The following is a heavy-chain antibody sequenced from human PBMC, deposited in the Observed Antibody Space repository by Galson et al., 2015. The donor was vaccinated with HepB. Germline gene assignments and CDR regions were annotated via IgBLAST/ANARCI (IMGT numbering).Heavy chain of an antibody. D-gene: IGHD6-6*01. CDR1: GFTFSDYY. V-gene: IGHV3-11*05. J-gene: IGHJ4*02. CDR2: ISSSGTYT. Sequence: SLRLSCAASGFTFSDYYMSWIRQAPGKGLEWLPYISSSGTYTNYADSVKGRFTISRDNARNSPHLQMNSLRGDGTAVYYCARDHKTIAPRPNSWGQGILVTVSS. CDR3: ARDHKTIAPRPNS.